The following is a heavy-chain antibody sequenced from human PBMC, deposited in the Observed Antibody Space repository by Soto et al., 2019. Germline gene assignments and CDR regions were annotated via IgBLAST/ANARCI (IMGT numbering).Heavy chain of an antibody. J-gene: IGHJ3*01. CDR2: SSWNSDSI. CDR1: GFTFDDYA. CDR3: AKDMSDYYGSGTYQDGLDV. D-gene: IGHD3-10*01. V-gene: IGHV3-9*01. Sequence: EVQLVESGGGLVQPGRSLRLSCAASGFTFDDYAMHWVRQAPGKGLEWVSGSSWNSDSIGYGDSVKGRFTISRDNAKNSLYLQMNSLRPEDTALYYCAKDMSDYYGSGTYQDGLDVWGQGTRVTVSS.